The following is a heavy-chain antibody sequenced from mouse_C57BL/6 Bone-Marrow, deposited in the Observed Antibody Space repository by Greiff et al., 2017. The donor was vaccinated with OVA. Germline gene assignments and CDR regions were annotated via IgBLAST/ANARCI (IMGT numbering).Heavy chain of an antibody. J-gene: IGHJ4*01. V-gene: IGHV5-4*01. CDR1: GFTFSSYA. CDR2: ISDGGSYT. Sequence: EVKLVESGGGLVKPGGSLKLSCAASGFTFSSYAMSWVRQTLEKRLEWVATISDGGSYTYYPDHVKGRFTISRDNAKNNLYLQMSHLKSEDTAMYYCAREFFMDYWGQGTSVTVSS. CDR3: AREFFMDY.